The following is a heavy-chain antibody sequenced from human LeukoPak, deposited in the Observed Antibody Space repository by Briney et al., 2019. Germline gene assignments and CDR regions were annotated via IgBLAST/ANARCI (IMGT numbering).Heavy chain of an antibody. CDR2: IWYDGSNK. Sequence: GGSLRLSCAASGFTFSSYGMHWVRQAPGKGLEWVADIWYDGSNKYYADPVKGRFTISRDNSKNTLYLQMNSLRAEDTAVYDCARESSSWTDSGIFDYWGQGTLVTVSS. CDR3: ARESSSWTDSGIFDY. CDR1: GFTFSSYG. D-gene: IGHD6-13*01. V-gene: IGHV3-33*01. J-gene: IGHJ4*02.